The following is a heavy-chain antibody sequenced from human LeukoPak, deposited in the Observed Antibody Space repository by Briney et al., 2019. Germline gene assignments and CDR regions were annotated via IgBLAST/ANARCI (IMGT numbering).Heavy chain of an antibody. V-gene: IGHV3-7*01. D-gene: IGHD3-22*01. CDR3: ARDWGAYYHFFDY. CDR2: IKQDGGER. Sequence: GGSLRLSCEASGFSMRVYWMIWVRQAPGKGLEGLVNIKQDGGERNYVDSVKGRFTISRDNAKKSLYLKMSSLRAEDTAVYYCARDWGAYYHFFDYWGQGTLVTVSS. J-gene: IGHJ4*02. CDR1: GFSMRVYW.